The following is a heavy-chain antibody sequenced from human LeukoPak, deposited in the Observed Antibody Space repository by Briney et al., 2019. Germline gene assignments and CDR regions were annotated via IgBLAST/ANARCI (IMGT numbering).Heavy chain of an antibody. Sequence: GGSLRLSCAASGFTVSSNYMSWVRQAPGKGLEGVSVIYSGGSTYYAASVKGRFTISRDNSKNTLYIQMNSLRAEDTAVYYCARVAGYSYGMDVWGQGTTVTVSS. J-gene: IGHJ6*02. V-gene: IGHV3-53*01. CDR3: ARVAGYSYGMDV. D-gene: IGHD5-18*01. CDR1: GFTVSSNY. CDR2: IYSGGST.